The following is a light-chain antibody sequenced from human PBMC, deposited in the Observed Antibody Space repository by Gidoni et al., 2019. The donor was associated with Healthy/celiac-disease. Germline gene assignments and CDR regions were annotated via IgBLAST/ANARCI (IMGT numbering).Light chain of an antibody. CDR1: QSVSSY. J-gene: IGKJ4*01. Sequence: EIVLTQSPANLSLSPGERATLSCRASQSVSSYLAWYQQKPGQAHRLLFYYASNRATAIPAMFSGSVSGTDFTLPIISLDPEDFAVYYCPQRSNWPALTFXGXTKVEIK. CDR3: PQRSNWPALT. V-gene: IGKV3-11*01. CDR2: YAS.